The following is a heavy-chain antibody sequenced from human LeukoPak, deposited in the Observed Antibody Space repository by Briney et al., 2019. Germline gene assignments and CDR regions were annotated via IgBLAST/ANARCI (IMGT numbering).Heavy chain of an antibody. V-gene: IGHV3-30*03. CDR3: ARGLSTIAFDY. J-gene: IGHJ4*02. D-gene: IGHD3-3*01. CDR1: GFTFSSYG. CDR2: ISYDGSNK. Sequence: GGSLRLSCAASGFTFSSYGMHWVRQAPGKGLEWVAVISYDGSNKYYADSVKGRFTISRDNSKNTLYLQMNSLRAEDTAVYYCARGLSTIAFDYWGQGTLVTVSS.